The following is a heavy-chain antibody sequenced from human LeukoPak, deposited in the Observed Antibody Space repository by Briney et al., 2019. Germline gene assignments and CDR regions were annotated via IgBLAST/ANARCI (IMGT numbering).Heavy chain of an antibody. V-gene: IGHV3-11*01. CDR2: ICSSGSTI. J-gene: IGHJ4*02. CDR1: GFTFSDYY. D-gene: IGHD3-3*01. Sequence: GDSLSLFCGASGFTFSDYYMSWLRQATGKALEWVSYICSSGSTIYYADSVKGRFTISRDNAKNSLYLQMNSLRAEDTAVYHCARVAIFGVAKYYFDCWGQGTLVTVSS. CDR3: ARVAIFGVAKYYFDC.